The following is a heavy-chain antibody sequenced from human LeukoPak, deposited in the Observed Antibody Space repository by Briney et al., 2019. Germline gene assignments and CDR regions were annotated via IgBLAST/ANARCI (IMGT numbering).Heavy chain of an antibody. V-gene: IGHV3-30*18. J-gene: IGHJ3*02. D-gene: IGHD3-22*01. CDR1: GFTFSSYG. Sequence: PGGSLRLSCAASGFTFSSYGMHWVRQAPGKGLEWAAVISYDGSNKYYADSVKGRFTISRDNSKNTLHLQMNSLRAEDTAVYYCAKDLSPRENYYDSSGYLGAFDIWGQGTMVTVSS. CDR2: ISYDGSNK. CDR3: AKDLSPRENYYDSSGYLGAFDI.